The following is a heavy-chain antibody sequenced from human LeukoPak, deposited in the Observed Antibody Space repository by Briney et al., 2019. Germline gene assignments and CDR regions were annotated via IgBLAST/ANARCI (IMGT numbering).Heavy chain of an antibody. CDR2: ISGSGGST. D-gene: IGHD6-25*01. CDR3: TTDSGNWYFYYYYMDV. V-gene: IGHV3-23*01. J-gene: IGHJ6*03. CDR1: GFTFSSYA. Sequence: PGGSLRLSCAASGFTFSSYAMSWVRQAPGKGLEWVSAISGSGGSTYYADSVKGRFTISRDNSKNTLYLQMNSLRAEDTAVYYRTTDSGNWYFYYYYMDVWGKGATVTVSS.